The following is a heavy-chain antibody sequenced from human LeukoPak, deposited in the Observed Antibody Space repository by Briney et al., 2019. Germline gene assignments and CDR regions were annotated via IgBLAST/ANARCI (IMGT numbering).Heavy chain of an antibody. D-gene: IGHD6-19*01. CDR1: GYTFTGYY. V-gene: IGHV1-2*02. CDR3: ARAPGIAVAGTLYYYYYGMDV. Sequence: ASVKVSCKASGYTFTGYYMHSVRQAPGQGLEWMGWINPNSGGTNYAQKFQGRVTMTRDSSISTAYMELSRLRSDDTAVYYCARAPGIAVAGTLYYYYYGMDVWGQGTTVTVSS. J-gene: IGHJ6*02. CDR2: INPNSGGT.